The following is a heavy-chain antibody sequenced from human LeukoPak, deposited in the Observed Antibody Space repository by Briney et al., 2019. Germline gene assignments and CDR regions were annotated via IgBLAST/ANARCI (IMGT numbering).Heavy chain of an antibody. Sequence: SLRLCCAASGFCFRTYSMNWVRQAPGKGLECVSAISSSSSYIYYADSVKGRFTISRDNVKNSLYLEMNSLRAEDTAVYYCARDRIAARNWFDPWGQGTLVTVSS. V-gene: IGHV3-21*01. CDR3: ARDRIAARNWFDP. CDR1: GFCFRTYS. D-gene: IGHD6-6*01. CDR2: ISSSSSYI. J-gene: IGHJ5*02.